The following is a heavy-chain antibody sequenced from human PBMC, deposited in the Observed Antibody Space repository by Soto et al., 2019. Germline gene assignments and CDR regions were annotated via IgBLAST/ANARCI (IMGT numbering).Heavy chain of an antibody. CDR2: IYYSGST. CDR3: ARSVAPPRFDP. V-gene: IGHV4-59*01. J-gene: IGHJ5*02. D-gene: IGHD6-19*01. CDR1: GGSISSYY. Sequence: SETLSLTCTVSGGSISSYYWSWIRQPPGKGLEWIGYIYYSGSTNYNPSLKSRVTISVDTSKNQFSLKLSSVTAADTAVYYCARSVAPPRFDPWGQGTLVTVSS.